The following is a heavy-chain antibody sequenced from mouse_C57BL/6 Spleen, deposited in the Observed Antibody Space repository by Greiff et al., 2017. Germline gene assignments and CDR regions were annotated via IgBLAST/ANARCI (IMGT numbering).Heavy chain of an antibody. J-gene: IGHJ4*01. Sequence: VMLVESGAELARPGASVKLSCKASGYTFTSYGISWVKQRTGQGLEWIGEIYPRSGNTYYNEKFKGKATLTADKSSSTSYMELRSLTSEDSAVYFCARPITSVEARAMDYWGQGTSVTVSS. CDR1: GYTFTSYG. V-gene: IGHV1-81*01. D-gene: IGHD1-1*01. CDR3: ARPITSVEARAMDY. CDR2: IYPRSGNT.